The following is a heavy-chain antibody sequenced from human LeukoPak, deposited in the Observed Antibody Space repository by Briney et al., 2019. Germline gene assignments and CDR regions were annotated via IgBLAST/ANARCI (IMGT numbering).Heavy chain of an antibody. CDR3: ARGYDFWSGYFDY. V-gene: IGHV1-69*05. CDR1: GGTFSSYA. Sequence: ASVEVSCKASGGTFSSYAISWVRQAPGQGLEWMGGIIPIFGTANYAQKFQGRVTLSTDESTSTAYMELSSLRSEDTAVYYCARGYDFWSGYFDYWGQGTLVTVSS. CDR2: IIPIFGTA. D-gene: IGHD3-3*01. J-gene: IGHJ4*02.